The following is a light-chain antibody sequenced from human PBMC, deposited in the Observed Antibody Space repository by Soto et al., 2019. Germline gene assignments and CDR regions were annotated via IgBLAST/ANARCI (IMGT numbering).Light chain of an antibody. V-gene: IGLV9-49*01. Sequence: QSVLTQPPSASASLGASVTLTCTLSSGYSNYKVDWYQQRPGKGPRFVMRVGTGGIVGSKGDGIPDRFSVLGSGLNRYLTIKNIQEEDESDYQGGADHGSGSNFVVFGGGTKLTVL. CDR2: VGTGGIVG. CDR3: GADHGSGSNFVV. J-gene: IGLJ2*01. CDR1: SGYSNYK.